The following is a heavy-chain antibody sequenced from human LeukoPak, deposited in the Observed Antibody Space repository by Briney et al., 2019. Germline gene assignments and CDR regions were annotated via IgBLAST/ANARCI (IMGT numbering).Heavy chain of an antibody. Sequence: GESLKISCEASGYILTNYWIAWVRQMPGKGLEWMGIIYPEDSETRYSPSFQGQVTMSVDKSISTAYLQWSSLKASDTATYYCAGQPFDHGPDYWGQGTLVTVSS. CDR1: GYILTNYW. D-gene: IGHD3-9*01. J-gene: IGHJ4*02. CDR2: IYPEDSET. V-gene: IGHV5-51*01. CDR3: AGQPFDHGPDY.